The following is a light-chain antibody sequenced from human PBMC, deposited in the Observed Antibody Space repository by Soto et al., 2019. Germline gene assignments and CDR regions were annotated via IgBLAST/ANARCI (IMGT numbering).Light chain of an antibody. CDR1: QSISSY. CDR3: QQSYSTPPT. CDR2: AAS. V-gene: IGKV1-39*01. Sequence: DIQMTQSPSSLSASVGDRVTITCRASQSISSYVNWYQQKPGKAPKLLIYAASSLQSGVPSRFSGSGSGTDFTLTISSLQPEDFETYYCQQSYSTPPTFGGGTKVEIK. J-gene: IGKJ4*01.